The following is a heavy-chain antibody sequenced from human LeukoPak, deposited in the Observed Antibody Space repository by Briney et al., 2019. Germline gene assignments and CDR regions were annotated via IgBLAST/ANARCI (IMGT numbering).Heavy chain of an antibody. Sequence: PSGTLSLTCTVSGGSISSSSYYWGGIRQPPGKGREWIGSIYYSGSTYYNPSLKSRVTISVDKSKNQFSLNLSSVTAADTAVYYCARTKAGDYVWGSYRYSPGYFDYWGQGTLVTVSS. CDR3: ARTKAGDYVWGSYRYSPGYFDY. D-gene: IGHD3-16*02. CDR2: IYYSGST. J-gene: IGHJ4*02. V-gene: IGHV4-39*07. CDR1: GGSISSSSYY.